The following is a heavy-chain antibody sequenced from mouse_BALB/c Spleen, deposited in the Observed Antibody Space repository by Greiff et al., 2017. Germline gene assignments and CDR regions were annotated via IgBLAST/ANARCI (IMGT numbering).Heavy chain of an antibody. CDR2: ISYSGST. J-gene: IGHJ4*01. CDR1: GYSITSDYA. CDR3: ARGEAYYAMDY. Sequence: EVKLLESGPGLVKPSQSLSLTCTVTGYSITSDYAWNWIRQFPGNKLEWMGYISYSGSTSYNPSLKSRISITRDTSKNQFFLQLNSVTTEDTATYYCARGEAYYAMDYWGQGTSVTVSS. V-gene: IGHV3-2*02.